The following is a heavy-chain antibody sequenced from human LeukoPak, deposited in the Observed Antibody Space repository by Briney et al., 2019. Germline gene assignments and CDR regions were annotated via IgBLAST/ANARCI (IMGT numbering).Heavy chain of an antibody. D-gene: IGHD6-13*01. CDR2: ISAYNGNR. Sequence: ASVKVSCKASGYTFTTSAIIWVRQAPGQGLEWMGWISAYNGNRKYTQKLQGRVTMTTDTSTSTAYMELRSLRSDDTAVYYCARNSSRVDYWGQGTLVTVSS. V-gene: IGHV1-18*01. J-gene: IGHJ4*02. CDR1: GYTFTTSA. CDR3: ARNSSRVDY.